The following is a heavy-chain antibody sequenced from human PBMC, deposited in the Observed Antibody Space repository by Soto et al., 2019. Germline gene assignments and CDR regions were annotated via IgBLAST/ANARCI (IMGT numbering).Heavy chain of an antibody. CDR2: IYYSGST. V-gene: IGHV4-59*01. CDR1: GGSISSYY. Sequence: SGTLSLTCTVSGGSISSYYWSWIRQPPGKGLEWIGYIYYSGSTNYNPSLKSRVTISVDTSKNQFSLKLSSVTAADTAVYYCARDRGSYRENWFDPWGQGTLVTVSS. D-gene: IGHD3-16*02. CDR3: ARDRGSYRENWFDP. J-gene: IGHJ5*02.